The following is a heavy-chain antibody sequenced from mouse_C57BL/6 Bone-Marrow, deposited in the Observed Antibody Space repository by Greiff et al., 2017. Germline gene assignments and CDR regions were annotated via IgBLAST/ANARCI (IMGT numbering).Heavy chain of an antibody. CDR1: GFSFTGYY. Sequence: EVQLQQSGPELVKPGASVKISCKASGFSFTGYYMNWVKQSPEKSLEWIGEINPSTGGTTYNQKFKAKATLTVDKSSSTAYMQLKSLTSDDSSVYYCASPLGLYAMDYWGQGTSVTVSS. CDR3: ASPLGLYAMDY. J-gene: IGHJ4*01. V-gene: IGHV1-42*01. D-gene: IGHD6-1*01. CDR2: INPSTGGT.